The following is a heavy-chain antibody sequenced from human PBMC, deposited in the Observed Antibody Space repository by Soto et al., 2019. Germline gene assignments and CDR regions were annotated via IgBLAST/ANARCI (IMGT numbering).Heavy chain of an antibody. Sequence: QMHLQESGPGLVKPSQTLFLTCTVSAASISNCDHYWSWIRQPPGKGLECIGYIYYTGRTYYNPSLKSRLTLSIDPASNNFSLKLSSVTVADTAVYYCARDRFDYSYNLGLFDPWGPGTLVTVSS. J-gene: IGHJ5*02. V-gene: IGHV4-30-4*01. D-gene: IGHD5-12*01. CDR2: IYYTGRT. CDR3: ARDRFDYSYNLGLFDP. CDR1: AASISNCDHY.